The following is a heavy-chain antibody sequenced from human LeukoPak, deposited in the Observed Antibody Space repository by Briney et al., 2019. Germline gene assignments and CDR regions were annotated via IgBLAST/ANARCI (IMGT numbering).Heavy chain of an antibody. J-gene: IGHJ5*02. V-gene: IGHV1-2*02. CDR3: ARGTLAAAGSANTRRWFDP. CDR2: INPNSGGT. Sequence: ASVKVSCKASGYTFTGYYMHWVRQAPGQGLEWMGWINPNSGGTNYAQKFQGRATMTRDTSISTAYMELSRLRSDDTAVYYCARGTLAAAGSANTRRWFDPWGQGTLVTVSS. CDR1: GYTFTGYY. D-gene: IGHD6-13*01.